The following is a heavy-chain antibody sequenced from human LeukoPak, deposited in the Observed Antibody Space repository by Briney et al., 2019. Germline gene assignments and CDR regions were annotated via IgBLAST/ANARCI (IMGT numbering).Heavy chain of an antibody. CDR1: GGSFSGYY. CDR3: ARHAIESGYSYGYYYYYYMDV. J-gene: IGHJ6*03. V-gene: IGHV4-34*01. CDR2: INHSGST. Sequence: SETLSLTCAVYGGSFSGYYWSWIRQPPGKGLEWIGEINHSGSTNYNPSLKSRVSISVNKSHNQYSLELSSVTAADTAVYYCARHAIESGYSYGYYYYYYMDVWGKGTTVTVSS. D-gene: IGHD5-18*01.